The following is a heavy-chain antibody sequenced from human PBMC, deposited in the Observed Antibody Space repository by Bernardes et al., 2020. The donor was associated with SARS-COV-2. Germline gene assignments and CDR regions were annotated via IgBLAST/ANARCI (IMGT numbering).Heavy chain of an antibody. J-gene: IGHJ6*02. D-gene: IGHD3-22*01. CDR3: AKDQGYYDSSGYSIYGMDV. V-gene: IGHV3-30*18. Sequence: GSLRLSCAASGFTFSSYGMHWVRQAPGKGLEWVAVISYGGSNKYYADSVKGRFTISRDNSKNTLYLQMNSLRAEDTAVYYCAKDQGYYDSSGYSIYGMDVWGQGTTVTVSS. CDR2: ISYGGSNK. CDR1: GFTFSSYG.